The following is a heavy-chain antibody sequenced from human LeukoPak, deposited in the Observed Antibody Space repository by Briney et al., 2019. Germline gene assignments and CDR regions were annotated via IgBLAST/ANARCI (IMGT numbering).Heavy chain of an antibody. CDR2: INPNSGGT. CDR1: GYTFTGYY. Sequence: ASVKVSCKASGYTFTGYYMHWVRQAPGQGLEWMGWINPNSGGTNYAQKFQGRVTMTRDTSISTAYMELSRLRSDDTAVYYCAIPTGTLEYNWFDPWGQGTLSPSPQ. CDR3: AIPTGTLEYNWFDP. J-gene: IGHJ5*02. V-gene: IGHV1-2*02. D-gene: IGHD1-1*01.